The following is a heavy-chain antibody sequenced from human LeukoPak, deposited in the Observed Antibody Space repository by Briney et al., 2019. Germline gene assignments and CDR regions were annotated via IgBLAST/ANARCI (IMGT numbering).Heavy chain of an antibody. Sequence: GGSLRLSCAASGFTFSSYEMNWVRQAPGKGLVWVPYISSSGSTIYYADSVKGRFTISRDNAKNSLYLQMNSLRAEDTAVYYCAELGITMIGGVWGQGTTVTISS. J-gene: IGHJ6*02. CDR2: ISSSGSTI. CDR1: GFTFSSYE. V-gene: IGHV3-48*03. D-gene: IGHD3-10*02. CDR3: AELGITMIGGV.